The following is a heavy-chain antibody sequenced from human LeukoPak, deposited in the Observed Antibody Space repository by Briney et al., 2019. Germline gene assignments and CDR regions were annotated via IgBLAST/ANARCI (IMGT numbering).Heavy chain of an antibody. J-gene: IGHJ4*02. CDR3: ARHAGLSYGFDY. CDR1: GGTFSNYG. Sequence: SVKVSCKASGGTFSNYGVSWVRQAPGQGLEWMGRIIPILGIANYEQKFQGRVTITSDKSTSTAYMELSSLRSEDTAVYYCARHAGLSYGFDYWGQGTLVTVFS. CDR2: IIPILGIA. V-gene: IGHV1-69*04. D-gene: IGHD5-18*01.